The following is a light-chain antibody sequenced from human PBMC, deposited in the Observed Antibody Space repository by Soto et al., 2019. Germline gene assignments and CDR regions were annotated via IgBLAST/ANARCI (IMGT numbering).Light chain of an antibody. Sequence: DIQMTQSPSSLSASVGDRVTITCRASQGISNYLAWYQQQPGKVPKLLIYVASTLQSGVPSRFSGSGSGTDFTGTIGSLRPEEVATWYCEKYNSPPWTFGQGTKVEIK. CDR1: QGISNY. J-gene: IGKJ1*01. V-gene: IGKV1-27*01. CDR2: VAS. CDR3: EKYNSPPWT.